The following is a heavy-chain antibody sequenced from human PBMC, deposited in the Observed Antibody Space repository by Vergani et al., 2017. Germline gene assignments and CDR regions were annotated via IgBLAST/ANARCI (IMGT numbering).Heavy chain of an antibody. D-gene: IGHD3-10*01. V-gene: IGHV4-31*11. J-gene: IGHJ6*02. CDR2: IYYSGST. Sequence: QVQLQESGPGLVKPSQTLYLTCAVSGGSISSGGYYWSWIRQHPGKGLEWIGYIYYSGSTYYNPSLKSRVTISVDTSKNQFSLKLSSVTAADTAVYYCARDRYYGSGSYYSYYYGMDVWGQGTTVTVSS. CDR1: GGSISSGGYY. CDR3: ARDRYYGSGSYYSYYYGMDV.